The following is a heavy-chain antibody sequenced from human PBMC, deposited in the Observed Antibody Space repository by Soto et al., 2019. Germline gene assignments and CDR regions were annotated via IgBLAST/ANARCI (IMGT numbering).Heavy chain of an antibody. Sequence: SETLSLTCTVSGGSISSGGYYWSWIRQFPGKGLEWIGHIYVTGAVDYNPSLMDRITISQDTSERQFSLNLRLVTAADTAVYYCARLRIATNNYKWFDPWGQGTLVTVSS. J-gene: IGHJ5*02. D-gene: IGHD2-21*01. V-gene: IGHV4-31*03. CDR1: GGSISSGGYY. CDR2: IYVTGAV. CDR3: ARLRIATNNYKWFDP.